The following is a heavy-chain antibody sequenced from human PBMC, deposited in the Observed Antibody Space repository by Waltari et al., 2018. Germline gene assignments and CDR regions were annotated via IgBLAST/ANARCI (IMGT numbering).Heavy chain of an antibody. CDR1: GGTFSSYA. CDR3: ASDSPGIAAAGQY. J-gene: IGHJ4*02. D-gene: IGHD6-13*01. V-gene: IGHV1-69*08. Sequence: QVQLVQSGAEVKKPGSSVKVSCKASGGTFSSYAISWVRQAPGQGLEWMGRIIPIFGTANYGQKFKGRVTITADKSTSTAYMELSSLRSEDTSVYYCASDSPGIAAAGQYWGQGTLVTVSS. CDR2: IIPIFGTA.